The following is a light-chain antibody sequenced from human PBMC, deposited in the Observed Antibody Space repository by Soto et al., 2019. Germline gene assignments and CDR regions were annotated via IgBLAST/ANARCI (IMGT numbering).Light chain of an antibody. V-gene: IGKV3-11*01. Sequence: EIVLTQSPATLSLSPGERVTLSCRTSQSVSKYLAWYRQTPGQAPRLLIYDASNRATGVPARFSGSGSGTDFSLTISGLEPEDFAVYYCQQRSNWPLTFGGGTKVDIK. J-gene: IGKJ4*01. CDR3: QQRSNWPLT. CDR2: DAS. CDR1: QSVSKY.